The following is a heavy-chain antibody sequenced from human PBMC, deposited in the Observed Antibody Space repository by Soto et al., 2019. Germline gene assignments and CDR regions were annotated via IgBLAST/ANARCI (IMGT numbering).Heavy chain of an antibody. CDR1: GFTFSSYG. CDR3: ARDKVPVVVTAPFDY. D-gene: IGHD2-21*02. CDR2: IPYDGRNN. J-gene: IGHJ4*02. Sequence: QVQLVESGGGVVQPGRSLSLSCAASGFTFSSYGLHWVRQAPGKGLEWVAVIPYDGRNNYYADSAKGRFTMSRDNAKKTLLLQMNTLRAADTAGYYCARDKVPVVVTAPFDYWGEGTLVTVSA. V-gene: IGHV3-30*03.